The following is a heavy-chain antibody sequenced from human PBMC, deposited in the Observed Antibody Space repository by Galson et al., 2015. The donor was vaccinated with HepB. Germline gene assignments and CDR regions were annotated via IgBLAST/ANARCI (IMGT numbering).Heavy chain of an antibody. CDR3: ARQGRYYDSSGYFENRFDP. CDR1: GGSISSDC. Sequence: ETLSLTCTVSGGSISSDCWSWIRQPPGKRLKWIGNIFNGGSTNYNPSLKSRVTISVDTSKNHFSLKLTSVTPADTAVYYCARQGRYYDSSGYFENRFDPWGQGTLVTVSS. V-gene: IGHV4-59*08. J-gene: IGHJ5*02. D-gene: IGHD3-22*01. CDR2: IFNGGST.